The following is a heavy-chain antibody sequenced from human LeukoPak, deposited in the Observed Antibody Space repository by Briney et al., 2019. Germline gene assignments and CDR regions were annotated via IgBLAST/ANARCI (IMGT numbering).Heavy chain of an antibody. J-gene: IGHJ6*03. CDR2: IHSGGTT. Sequence: SETLSLTCTVSGGSISPYYWTWIRQSAGRGLDYIGRIHSGGTTNYNPSLTSRITLSVDTSKNQFSLKLTSVTAADTAVYFCARDSPNEYTHGHRYYYMDVWGKGTTVTVSS. D-gene: IGHD2-2*02. CDR3: ARDSPNEYTHGHRYYYMDV. V-gene: IGHV4-4*07. CDR1: GGSISPYY.